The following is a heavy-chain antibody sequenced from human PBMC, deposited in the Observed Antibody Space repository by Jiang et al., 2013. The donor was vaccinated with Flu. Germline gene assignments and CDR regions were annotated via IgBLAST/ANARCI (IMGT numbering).Heavy chain of an antibody. Sequence: GLVQPGGSLRLSCAASGFTFSSYAMSWVRQAPGKGLEWVSAISGSGGSIYYADSVKGRFTISRDNAKNSLYLQMNSLRAEDTAVYYCARAPWRYRGVVMEPPIPDYWGQGTLVTVSS. J-gene: IGHJ4*02. CDR1: GFTFSSYA. CDR3: ARAPWRYRGVVMEPPIPDY. D-gene: IGHD3-3*01. CDR2: ISGSGGSI. V-gene: IGHV3-23*01.